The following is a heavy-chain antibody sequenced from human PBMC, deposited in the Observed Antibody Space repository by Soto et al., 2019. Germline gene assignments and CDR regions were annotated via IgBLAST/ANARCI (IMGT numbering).Heavy chain of an antibody. CDR2: ISAHNGNT. CDR1: GYKFNTFG. J-gene: IGHJ4*02. CDR3: ARDHDFGSGYWPLGY. D-gene: IGHD3-3*01. Sequence: QVQLVQSGPEVKSPGASVRVSCNASGYKFNTFGISWVRQAPGQGLEWMGWISAHNGNTNYAQKLQARLTMTTDTSTSTAYMELTSLVSDDTAVYYCARDHDFGSGYWPLGYWGQGTLVTVSS. V-gene: IGHV1-18*04.